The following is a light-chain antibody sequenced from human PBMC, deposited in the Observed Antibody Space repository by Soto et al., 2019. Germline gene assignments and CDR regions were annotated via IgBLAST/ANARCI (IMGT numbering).Light chain of an antibody. J-gene: IGKJ2*01. CDR3: QQYCTTPYT. V-gene: IGKV3-20*01. CDR1: QSVSNSY. Sequence: EIVLTQSPGTLSLSPGERVTLSCRASQSVSNSYLAWQQQKPGQAPRLLIYGASSRPKGIPDRFSGSGSGTDFIPPISRLEPQDSAVYYCQQYCTTPYTFGQGTKLEI. CDR2: GAS.